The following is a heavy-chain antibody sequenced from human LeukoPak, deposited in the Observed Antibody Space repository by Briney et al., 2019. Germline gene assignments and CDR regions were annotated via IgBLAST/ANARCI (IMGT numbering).Heavy chain of an antibody. CDR2: ISGSGGST. Sequence: PGGSLRLSCAASGFTFSSYAMSWVRQAPGKGLEWVSAISGSGGSTYYADSVKGRFTISRDNSKNTLYLQMNSLRSEDTAVYYCARDISGNWTFDYCGQGTLVTVSS. CDR1: GFTFSSYA. V-gene: IGHV3-23*01. J-gene: IGHJ4*02. CDR3: ARDISGNWTFDY. D-gene: IGHD1-26*01.